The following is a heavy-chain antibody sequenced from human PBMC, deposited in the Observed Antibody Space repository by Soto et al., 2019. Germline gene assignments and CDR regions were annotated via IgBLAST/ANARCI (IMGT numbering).Heavy chain of an antibody. V-gene: IGHV4-59*01. D-gene: IGHD2-15*01. J-gene: IGHJ4*02. CDR1: GDSISSYY. CDR2: IYYSGRT. Sequence: SETLSLTCTVSGDSISSYYWTWIRQPPGKGLEYIGYIYYSGRTYYNPSLKSRVTISVDTSKNQFSLKLNSVTAADTAVYYCARGHLGITTTGTWYDFDYWGQGTLVTVSS. CDR3: ARGHLGITTTGTWYDFDY.